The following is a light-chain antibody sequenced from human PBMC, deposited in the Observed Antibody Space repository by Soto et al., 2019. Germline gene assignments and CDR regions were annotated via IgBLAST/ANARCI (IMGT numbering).Light chain of an antibody. Sequence: EIVLTQSPGTLSLSPGERATLSCRASQSVSSSYLAWYQQKPGQAPRLLIYGATSRATGIPDRFSGSGSGTDFTLTISRLEPEDLAVYSCQQYGSSPLYTFGQGPKLEIK. J-gene: IGKJ2*01. CDR2: GAT. CDR1: QSVSSSY. V-gene: IGKV3-20*01. CDR3: QQYGSSPLYT.